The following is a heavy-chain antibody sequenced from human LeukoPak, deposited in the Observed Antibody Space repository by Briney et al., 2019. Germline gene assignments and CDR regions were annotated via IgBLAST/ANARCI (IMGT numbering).Heavy chain of an antibody. V-gene: IGHV3-66*01. CDR3: ARDGSGWSFDY. D-gene: IGHD6-19*01. CDR1: GFTVSSNY. J-gene: IGHJ4*02. CDR2: IYSGGST. Sequence: GGSLRLSCAASGFTVSSNYMSWVRQAPGKGLEWVSVIYSGGSTYYADSVKGRFTISRDNSKNTLYFQMNSLRVEDTAVYYCARDGSGWSFDYWGQGTLVTVSS.